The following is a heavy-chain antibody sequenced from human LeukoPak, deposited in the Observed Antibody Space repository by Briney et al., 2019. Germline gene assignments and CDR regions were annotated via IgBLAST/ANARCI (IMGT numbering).Heavy chain of an antibody. J-gene: IGHJ5*02. D-gene: IGHD2-2*01. V-gene: IGHV1-2*06. CDR1: GYTFTGYY. CDR3: ATLGYCSSTSCCSLRKENWFDP. Sequence: ASVKVSCKASGYTFTGYYMHWVRQAPGQGLEWMGRINPNSGGTNYAQKFQGRVTMTRDTSISTAYMELSRLRSDDTAVYYCATLGYCSSTSCCSLRKENWFDPWGQGTLVTVSS. CDR2: INPNSGGT.